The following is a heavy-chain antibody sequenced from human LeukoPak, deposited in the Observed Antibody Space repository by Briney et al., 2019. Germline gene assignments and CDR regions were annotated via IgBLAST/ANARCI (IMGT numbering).Heavy chain of an antibody. J-gene: IGHJ4*02. CDR1: GFTFSSYS. CDR2: ISSSSSYI. Sequence: GGSLRLSCAASGFTFSSYSMNWVRQAPGKRLEWVSSISSSSSYIYYADSVKGRFTISRDNAKNSLYLQMNSLRAEDTAVYYCARGDSSSWYYFDYWGQGTLVTVSS. CDR3: ARGDSSSWYYFDY. D-gene: IGHD6-13*01. V-gene: IGHV3-21*01.